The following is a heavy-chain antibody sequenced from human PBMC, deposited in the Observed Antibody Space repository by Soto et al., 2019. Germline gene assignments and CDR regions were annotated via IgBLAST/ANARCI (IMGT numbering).Heavy chain of an antibody. D-gene: IGHD3-16*02. J-gene: IGHJ4*02. CDR1: GFIFSSFA. CDR2: TSGSGGRT. CDR3: SRGRRAYGGVISPFYFEY. Sequence: EVQLLESGGGLVQPGGSLRLSCAASGFIFSSFAMSWVRQAPGKGLAWVASTSGSGGRTYYSDSVKGRLPISKDSSNNTLYLQMNSLRAEDTAVYLCSRGRRAYGGVISPFYFEYWGQGTLVTVSS. V-gene: IGHV3-23*01.